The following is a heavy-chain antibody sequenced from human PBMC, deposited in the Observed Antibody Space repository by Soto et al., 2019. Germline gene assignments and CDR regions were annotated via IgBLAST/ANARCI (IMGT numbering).Heavy chain of an antibody. CDR3: ARDDYVWGSYREYNWFDP. CDR2: IKQDGSEK. CDR1: GFTFSSYW. V-gene: IGHV3-7*05. Sequence: PGGSLRLSCAASGFTFSSYWMSWVRQAPGKGLEWLANIKQDGSEKYYVDSVKGRFTISRDNAKNSLYLQMNSLRAEDTAVYYCARDDYVWGSYREYNWFDPWGQGTLVTVSS. J-gene: IGHJ5*02. D-gene: IGHD3-16*02.